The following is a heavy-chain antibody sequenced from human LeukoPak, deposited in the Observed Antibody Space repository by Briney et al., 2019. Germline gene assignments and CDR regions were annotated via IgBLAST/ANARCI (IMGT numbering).Heavy chain of an antibody. CDR1: GGSISSGSYY. Sequence: SETLSLTCTVSGGSISSGSYYWSWIRQPAGKGLEWIGRIYTSGSTNYNPSLKSRVTISVDRSKNQFTLKLSSVTAADTAVYYCARDSYQLLSLGYWGQGTLVTVSS. CDR2: IYTSGST. J-gene: IGHJ4*02. CDR3: ARDSYQLLSLGY. D-gene: IGHD2-2*01. V-gene: IGHV4-61*02.